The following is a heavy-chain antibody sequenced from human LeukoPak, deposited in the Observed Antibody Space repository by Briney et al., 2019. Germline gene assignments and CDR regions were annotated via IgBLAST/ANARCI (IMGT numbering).Heavy chain of an antibody. V-gene: IGHV1-2*02. J-gene: IGHJ4*02. CDR1: GYTFTGYY. Sequence: KTGGSLRLSCAASGYTFTGYYMHWVRQAPGQGLEWMGWINPNSGGTNYAQKFQGRVTMTRDTSISTAYMELSRLRSDDTAVYYCARDRLLGSSSLGFDYWGQGTLVTVSS. CDR2: INPNSGGT. D-gene: IGHD6-6*01. CDR3: ARDRLLGSSSLGFDY.